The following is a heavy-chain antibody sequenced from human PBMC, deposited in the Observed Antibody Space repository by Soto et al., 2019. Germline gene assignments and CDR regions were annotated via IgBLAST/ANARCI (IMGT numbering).Heavy chain of an antibody. J-gene: IGHJ3*02. V-gene: IGHV4-39*01. CDR2: IYYSGST. D-gene: IGHD5-12*01. CDR1: GGSISSSSYY. Sequence: SETLSLTCTVSGGSISSSSYYWGWIRQPPGKGLEWIGSIYYSGSTYYNPSLKSRVTISVDTSKNQFSLKLSSVTAADTAVYYCARQYYRIVASAFDIWGQGTMVTVSS. CDR3: ARQYYRIVASAFDI.